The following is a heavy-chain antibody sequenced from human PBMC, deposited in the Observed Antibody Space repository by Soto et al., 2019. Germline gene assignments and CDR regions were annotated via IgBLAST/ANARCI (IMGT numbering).Heavy chain of an antibody. Sequence: ASVKVSCKASGYTFTSYAMHWVRQVPGQRLEWMGWINAGNGNTKYSQKFQGRVAITRDTSASTAYMELSSLRSEDTAVYYCARVPDCSSTSCYSPWFDPWGQGTLVTVSS. CDR1: GYTFTSYA. CDR2: INAGNGNT. CDR3: ARVPDCSSTSCYSPWFDP. J-gene: IGHJ5*02. V-gene: IGHV1-3*01. D-gene: IGHD2-2*02.